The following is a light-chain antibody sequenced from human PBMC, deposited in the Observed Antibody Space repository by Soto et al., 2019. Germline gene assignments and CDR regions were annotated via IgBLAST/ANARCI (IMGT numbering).Light chain of an antibody. CDR1: QDIASW. V-gene: IGKV1-12*01. CDR3: QQAHNLPVT. Sequence: DIRMTQSPSSVSGSVGDRVSMTCRASQDIASWLAWYQQRPGKAPVLLIFDASILQSGVSSRFSGSGAGTEFNLTINSLQPEDFGVYYCQQAHNLPVTFGGGTKVEIK. J-gene: IGKJ4*01. CDR2: DAS.